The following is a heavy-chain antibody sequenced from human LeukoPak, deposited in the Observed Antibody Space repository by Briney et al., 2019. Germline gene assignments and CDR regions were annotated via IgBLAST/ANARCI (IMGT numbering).Heavy chain of an antibody. CDR3: AREYASGSYRGYFDY. D-gene: IGHD3-10*01. Sequence: GRPLRLSCAASGFIFSNYPMHCVRQAPGMGLEWVAVISPDGTNKYYEDSVKGRFTVSRDNSKNTLYVQMNSLRAEDTAVYYCAREYASGSYRGYFDYWGQGTLVTVSS. V-gene: IGHV3-30*04. J-gene: IGHJ4*02. CDR2: ISPDGTNK. CDR1: GFIFSNYP.